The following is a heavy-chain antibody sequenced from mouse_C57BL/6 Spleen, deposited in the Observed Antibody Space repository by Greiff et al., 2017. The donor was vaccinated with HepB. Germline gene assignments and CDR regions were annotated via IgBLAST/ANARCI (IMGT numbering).Heavy chain of an antibody. D-gene: IGHD1-1*01. J-gene: IGHJ4*01. Sequence: EVQLQQSGPELVKPGASVKMSCKASGYTFTDYNMHWVKQSHGKSLEWIGYINPNNGGTSYNQKFKGKATLTVNKSSSTAYMELRSLTSEDSAVYYCARGYYGSRRDHYAMDYWGQGTSVTVSS. CDR3: ARGYYGSRRDHYAMDY. CDR1: GYTFTDYN. V-gene: IGHV1-22*01. CDR2: INPNNGGT.